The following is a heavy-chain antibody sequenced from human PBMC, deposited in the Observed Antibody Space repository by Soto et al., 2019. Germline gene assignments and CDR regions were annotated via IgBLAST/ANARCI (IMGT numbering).Heavy chain of an antibody. Sequence: ASVKVSCKASGYTFTTYYIHWVRQAPGQGLEWMGIINPSGGSTSYAQKFQGRVTMTRDTSTSTVYMELSSLRSEDTAVYYCARDLDSLRYFDWPPNWFDPWGQGTLVTVSS. J-gene: IGHJ5*02. CDR3: ARDLDSLRYFDWPPNWFDP. D-gene: IGHD3-9*01. CDR1: GYTFTTYY. V-gene: IGHV1-46*01. CDR2: INPSGGST.